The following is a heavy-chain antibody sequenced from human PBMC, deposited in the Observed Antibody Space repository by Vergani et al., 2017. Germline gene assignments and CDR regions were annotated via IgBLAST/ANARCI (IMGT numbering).Heavy chain of an antibody. V-gene: IGHV7-4-1*02. CDR3: ARNPYYYDSSGYFTDAFDI. CDR1: GGTFSSYA. CDR2: INTNTGNP. D-gene: IGHD3-22*01. J-gene: IGHJ3*02. Sequence: QVQLVQSGAEVKKPGSSVKVSCKASGGTFSSYAMNWVRQAPGQGLEWMGWINTNTGNPTYAQGFTGRFVFSLDTSVSTAYLQISSLKAEDTAVYYCARNPYYYDSSGYFTDAFDIWGQGTMVTVSS.